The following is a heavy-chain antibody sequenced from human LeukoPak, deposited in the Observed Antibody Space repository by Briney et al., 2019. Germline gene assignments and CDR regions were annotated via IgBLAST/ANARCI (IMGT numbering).Heavy chain of an antibody. V-gene: IGHV3-23*01. Sequence: GGPLRLSCAASGFNFNYYAMSWVRQAPGKGLEWVSGISDNEGTTYYTDSVKGRFTIFRDNTKNTVYLQMNNLRAADTAVHFCARHDSFIPFWGQGTLVTVSS. CDR3: ARHDSFIPF. CDR1: GFNFNYYA. D-gene: IGHD3-16*02. CDR2: ISDNEGTT. J-gene: IGHJ4*02.